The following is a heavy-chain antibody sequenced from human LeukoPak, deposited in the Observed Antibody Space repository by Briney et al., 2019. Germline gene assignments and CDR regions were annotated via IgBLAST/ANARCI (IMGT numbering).Heavy chain of an antibody. CDR2: IYSGGST. CDR1: GFAVSDNY. V-gene: IGHV3-53*01. J-gene: IGHJ4*02. Sequence: GGSLRLSCAASGFAVSDNYMSWVRQAPGKGLEGVSVIYSGGSTYYADSVKGRFTISRDNSRNTLYLQMNSLRAEDTAVYYCARDYPTFNYWGQGTLVTVSS. CDR3: ARDYPTFNY.